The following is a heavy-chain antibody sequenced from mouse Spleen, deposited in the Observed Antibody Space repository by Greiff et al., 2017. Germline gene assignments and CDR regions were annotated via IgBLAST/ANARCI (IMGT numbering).Heavy chain of an antibody. D-gene: IGHD2-4*01. V-gene: IGHV1-7*01. CDR3: ANLYYDYDGFAY. CDR2: INPSSGYT. CDR1: GYTFTSYW. J-gene: IGHJ3*01. Sequence: QVQLKESGAELAKPGASVKLSCKASGYTFTSYWMHWVKQRPGQGLEWIGYINPSSGYTKYNQKFKDKATLTADKSSSTAYMQLSSLTYEDSAVYYCANLYYDYDGFAYWGQGTLVTVSA.